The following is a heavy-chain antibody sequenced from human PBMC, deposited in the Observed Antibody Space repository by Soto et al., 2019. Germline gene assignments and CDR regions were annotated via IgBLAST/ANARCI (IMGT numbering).Heavy chain of an antibody. Sequence: QVQLVQSGAEVKKPGASVKVSCKASGYTFTSYGISWVRQAPGQGLEWMGWIIPIFGTANYAQKFQGRVTITADESTSTAYMELSSLRSEDTAVYYCARRMGRYCSGGSCYAGLGYWGQGTLVTVSS. CDR3: ARRMGRYCSGGSCYAGLGY. CDR1: GYTFTSYG. CDR2: IIPIFGTA. V-gene: IGHV1-69*13. J-gene: IGHJ4*02. D-gene: IGHD2-15*01.